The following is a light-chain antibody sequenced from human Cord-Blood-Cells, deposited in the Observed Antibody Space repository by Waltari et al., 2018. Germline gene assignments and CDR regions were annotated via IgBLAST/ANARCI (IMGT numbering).Light chain of an antibody. CDR1: QSISSY. CDR2: AAS. J-gene: IGKJ2*01. V-gene: IGKV1-39*01. Sequence: DIQMTQSPSSLSASVGDRVTITCRASQSISSYLNLYQLKPGKAPNLLSYAASSLQSGVPSRFSGSGAETDFTLTISSLQPEDFATYYCQQSYSTPYTFDQGTKLEIK. CDR3: QQSYSTPYT.